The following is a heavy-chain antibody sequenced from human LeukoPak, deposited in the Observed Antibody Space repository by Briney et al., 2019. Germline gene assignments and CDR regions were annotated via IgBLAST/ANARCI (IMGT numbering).Heavy chain of an antibody. CDR1: GGSISGYY. Sequence: PSETLSLTCTVSGGSISGYYWSWIRQPAGKGLEWIGRIYPSGSTKYNPSLTSRVTMLVDTSKNQFSLKLRSVTAADTAVYYCARDRGAMCAFDIWGQGTMVTVSS. CDR2: IYPSGST. V-gene: IGHV4-4*07. J-gene: IGHJ3*02. CDR3: ARDRGAMCAFDI. D-gene: IGHD5-24*01.